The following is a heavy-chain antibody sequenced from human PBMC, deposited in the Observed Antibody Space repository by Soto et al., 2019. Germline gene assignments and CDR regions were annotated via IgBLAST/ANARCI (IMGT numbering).Heavy chain of an antibody. CDR2: IYHTGST. Sequence: TLSLTCAVSGASISSGAYPWSWIRQPPGKGPEWIGYIYHTGSTYYNPSLKSRVTFLVDRSKKQFSLKLTSGTAADTAVYYCARSTTVTLLMDSWGQGTLVSVSS. J-gene: IGHJ5*01. CDR3: ARSTTVTLLMDS. D-gene: IGHD4-17*01. V-gene: IGHV4-30-2*01. CDR1: GASISSGAYP.